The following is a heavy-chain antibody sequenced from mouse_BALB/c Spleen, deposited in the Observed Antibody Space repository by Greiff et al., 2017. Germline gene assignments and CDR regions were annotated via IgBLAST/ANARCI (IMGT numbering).Heavy chain of an antibody. Sequence: VQLQESGPGLVAPSQSLSITCTVSGFSLTSYGVHWVRQPPGKGLEWLGVIWAGGSTNYNSALMSRLSISKDNSKSQVFLKMNSLQTDDTAMYYCARERDGYQAWFAYWGQGTLVTVSA. CDR1: GFSLTSYG. D-gene: IGHD2-3*01. CDR2: IWAGGST. V-gene: IGHV2-9*02. CDR3: ARERDGYQAWFAY. J-gene: IGHJ3*01.